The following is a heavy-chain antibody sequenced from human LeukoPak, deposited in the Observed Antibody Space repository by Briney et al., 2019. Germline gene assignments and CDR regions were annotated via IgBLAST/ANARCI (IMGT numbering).Heavy chain of an antibody. D-gene: IGHD4-17*01. J-gene: IGHJ4*02. CDR3: TRDRTTLTKASFAY. CDR2: ISWNSGSI. Sequence: PGRSLRLSCAASGFTFDDYAMHWVRQAPGKGLEWVSGISWNSGSIGYADSVKGRFTISGDNSRNTLYLQMNSLRTDDTAVYYCTRDRTTLTKASFAYWGQGTLVTVSS. V-gene: IGHV3-9*01. CDR1: GFTFDDYA.